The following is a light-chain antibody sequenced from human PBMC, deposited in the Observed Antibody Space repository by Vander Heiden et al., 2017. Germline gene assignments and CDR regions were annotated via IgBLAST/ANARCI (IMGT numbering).Light chain of an antibody. J-gene: IGLJ2*01. V-gene: IGLV3-9*01. CDR3: QVWDSSTGGV. CDR1: NIGSKN. CDR2: RDG. Sequence: SYELTQPLSVSVALGQTARITCGGNNIGSKNVHWSQQKPGKAPVLVIYRDGNRPSGIPERFSGSNSGNTATLTISRAQAGDEADYYCQVWDSSTGGVFGGGTKLTVL.